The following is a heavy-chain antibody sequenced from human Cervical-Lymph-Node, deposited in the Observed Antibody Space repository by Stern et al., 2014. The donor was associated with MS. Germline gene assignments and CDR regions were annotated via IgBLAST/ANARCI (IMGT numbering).Heavy chain of an antibody. V-gene: IGHV1-69*01. J-gene: IGHJ6*02. CDR3: ARDNDDNGMDV. CDR2: FIPLFGTT. CDR1: GDTFINFG. Sequence: QVQLLQPGADVKKPGSSVKVSCTASGDTFINFGISWVRQAPGQGLEWMGGFIPLFGTTEYAQKFQGRVTISADESATTVYMELSGLRSEDTAVYYCARDNDDNGMDVWGQWTTVTVTS. D-gene: IGHD1-1*01.